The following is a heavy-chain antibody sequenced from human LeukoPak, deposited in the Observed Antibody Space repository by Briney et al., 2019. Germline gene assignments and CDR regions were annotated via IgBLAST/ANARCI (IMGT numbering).Heavy chain of an antibody. CDR1: GYSISNGFY. V-gene: IGHV4-38-2*02. D-gene: IGHD2-15*01. CDR3: ARGPYCSGGSCPSYYYGMDV. Sequence: SETLSLTCTVSGYSISNGFYWGWIRQPPGKGLEWFGSIYHSGNTYYNPSLKSRVTISVDTSKNQFSLKLSSVTAADTAVYYCARGPYCSGGSCPSYYYGMDVWGQGTTVTVSS. CDR2: IYHSGNT. J-gene: IGHJ6*02.